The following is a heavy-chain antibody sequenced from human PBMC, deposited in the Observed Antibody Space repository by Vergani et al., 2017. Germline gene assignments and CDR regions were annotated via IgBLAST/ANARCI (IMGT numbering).Heavy chain of an antibody. J-gene: IGHJ6*02. CDR2: IHHSGDT. D-gene: IGHD3-10*01. V-gene: IGHV4-38-2*01. Sequence: QVQLQESGPGLVKPSETLTLTCDVSDSSIMTNPYWGWFRQSPGKGLEWIGCIHHSGDTHYNSSLKSRVSTSIVSSSRFSLSLTSVTAADTAIYYCARPRGSGGFFPSSYFYGMDVWGHGTTVTVSS. CDR3: ARPRGSGGFFPSSYFYGMDV. CDR1: DSSIMTNPY.